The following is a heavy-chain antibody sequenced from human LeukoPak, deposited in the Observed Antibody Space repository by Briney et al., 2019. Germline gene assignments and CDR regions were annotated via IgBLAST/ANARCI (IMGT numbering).Heavy chain of an antibody. CDR1: GFTFSSYS. V-gene: IGHV3-48*01. Sequence: PGGSLRLSCAASGFTFSSYSMNWVRQAPGKGLEWVSYISSSSSTIYYADSVKGQFTISRDNAKNSLYLQMNSLRAEDTAVYYCAREGYYYDSSGYYYPTKGDYWGQGTLVTVSS. D-gene: IGHD3-22*01. J-gene: IGHJ4*02. CDR3: AREGYYYDSSGYYYPTKGDY. CDR2: ISSSSSTI.